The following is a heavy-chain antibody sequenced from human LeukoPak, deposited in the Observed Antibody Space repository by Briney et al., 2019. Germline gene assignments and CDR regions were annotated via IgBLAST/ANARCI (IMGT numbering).Heavy chain of an antibody. J-gene: IGHJ4*02. D-gene: IGHD4-17*01. CDR2: ISSSGSTI. CDR3: ARYLVTVTSLDH. CDR1: GFAFSGYG. V-gene: IGHV3-48*04. Sequence: PGGSLRLSCAASGFAFSGYGMHWVRQAPGKGLEWVSYISSSGSTIYYADSVKGRFTISRDNAKNSLYLQMNSLRAEDTAVYYCARYLVTVTSLDHWGQGTLVTVSS.